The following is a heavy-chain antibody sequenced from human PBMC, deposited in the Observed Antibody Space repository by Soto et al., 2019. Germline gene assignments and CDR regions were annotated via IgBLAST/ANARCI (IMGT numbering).Heavy chain of an antibody. V-gene: IGHV4-4*02. D-gene: IGHD3-10*01. Sequence: QVQLQESGPGLVKPSGTLSLTCAVSGGSISSSNWWTWVRQSPGKGLEWIGESHHSGITNYNPSLKCRVTISLDMPKNQFSLRLTSVTAADTALYYCARCAYGSFTFGLDVWGQGTTVAVSS. CDR3: ARCAYGSFTFGLDV. CDR2: SHHSGIT. CDR1: GGSISSSNW. J-gene: IGHJ6*02.